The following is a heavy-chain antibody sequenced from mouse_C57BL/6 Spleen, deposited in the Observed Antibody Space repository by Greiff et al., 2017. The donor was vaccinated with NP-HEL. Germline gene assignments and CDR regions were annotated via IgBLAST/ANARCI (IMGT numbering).Heavy chain of an antibody. CDR1: GYTFTSYG. D-gene: IGHD2-4*01. CDR2: IYPRSGNT. Sequence: LQESGAELARPGASVKLSCKASGYTFTSYGISWVKQRTGQGLEWIGEIYPRSGNTYYNEKFKGKATLTADKSSSTAYMALLSLTSEDSAVYFCARSDIYYEWYFDVWGTGTTVTVSS. J-gene: IGHJ1*03. CDR3: ARSDIYYEWYFDV. V-gene: IGHV1-81*01.